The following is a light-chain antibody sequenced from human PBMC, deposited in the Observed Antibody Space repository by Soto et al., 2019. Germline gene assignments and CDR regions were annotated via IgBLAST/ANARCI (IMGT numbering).Light chain of an antibody. CDR1: SSNIGGNT. Sequence: QSVLTQPSSASGTPGQWVTISCSGSSSNIGGNTVHWYKQLPGAAPKLLIYSNSRRPSGVPDRFSGSKSGTSASLDISGLQSDDEADYYCAARDDRLNGVVFGGGTKLTVL. CDR3: AARDDRLNGVV. CDR2: SNS. J-gene: IGLJ2*01. V-gene: IGLV1-44*01.